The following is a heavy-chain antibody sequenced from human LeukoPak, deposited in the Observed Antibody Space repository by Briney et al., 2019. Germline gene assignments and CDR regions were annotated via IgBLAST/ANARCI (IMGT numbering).Heavy chain of an antibody. CDR3: AELGITMIGGV. V-gene: IGHV3-33*03. Sequence: GGSLRLSCAASGFTFSSYGMHWVRQVPGKGLEWVTVISHDAKSTYHVDSVKGRFTISRDNAKNSLYLQMNSLRAEDTAVYYCAELGITMIGGVWGKGTTVTISS. D-gene: IGHD3-10*02. J-gene: IGHJ6*04. CDR1: GFTFSSYG. CDR2: ISHDAKST.